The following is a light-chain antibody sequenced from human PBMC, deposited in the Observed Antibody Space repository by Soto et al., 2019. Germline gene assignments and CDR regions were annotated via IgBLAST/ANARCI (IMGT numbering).Light chain of an antibody. CDR3: SSYTSTSTLYV. CDR2: EVS. CDR1: SRDVGNYNY. V-gene: IGLV2-14*01. J-gene: IGLJ1*01. Sequence: QSVLTQPASVSGSPGQSITISCTGTSRDVGNYNYVSWYQQDPGKAPKLIIYEVSNWPSGVSSRFSGSKSDNTASLTISGLQAEDEADYYCSSYTSTSTLYVFGTGTKVTVL.